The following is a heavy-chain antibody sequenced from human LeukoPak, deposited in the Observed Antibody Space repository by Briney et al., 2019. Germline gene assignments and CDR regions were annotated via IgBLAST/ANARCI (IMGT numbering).Heavy chain of an antibody. CDR2: IYYSGST. CDR3: ARDSSGSGYFDY. Sequence: SETLSLTCAVYGGSFSGYYWSWIRQPPGKGLEWIGYIYYSGSTNYNPSLKSRVTISVDTSKNQFSLKLSSVTAADTAVYYCARDSSGSGYFDYWGQGTLVTVSS. CDR1: GGSFSGYY. D-gene: IGHD6-19*01. J-gene: IGHJ4*02. V-gene: IGHV4-59*01.